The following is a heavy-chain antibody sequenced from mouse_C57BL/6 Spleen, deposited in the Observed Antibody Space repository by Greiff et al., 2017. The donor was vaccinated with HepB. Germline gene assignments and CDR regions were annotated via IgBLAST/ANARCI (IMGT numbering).Heavy chain of an antibody. V-gene: IGHV1-63*01. CDR3: ALYYYGSSSLAMDY. CDR1: GYTFTNYW. J-gene: IGHJ4*01. D-gene: IGHD1-1*01. Sequence: QVQLQQSGAELVRPGTSVKMSCKASGYTFTNYWIGWAKQRPGHGLEWIGDIYPGGGYTNYNEKFKGKATLTAYKSSSTAYMQFSSLTSEDSAIYYCALYYYGSSSLAMDYWGQGTSVTVSS. CDR2: IYPGGGYT.